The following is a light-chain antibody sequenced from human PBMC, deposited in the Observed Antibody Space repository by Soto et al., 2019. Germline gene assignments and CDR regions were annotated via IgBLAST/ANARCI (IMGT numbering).Light chain of an antibody. J-gene: IGLJ2*01. CDR1: SSDVGGYNY. Sequence: QSALTQPPSASGSPGQSVTISCTGMSSDVGGYNYVSWYQQHPGKAPKLMIYEVSKRPSGVPDRFSGSKSGNTASLTVSGRQAEDEDDYYCSSYAGANSVVFGGGTKVTVL. CDR2: EVS. V-gene: IGLV2-8*01. CDR3: SSYAGANSVV.